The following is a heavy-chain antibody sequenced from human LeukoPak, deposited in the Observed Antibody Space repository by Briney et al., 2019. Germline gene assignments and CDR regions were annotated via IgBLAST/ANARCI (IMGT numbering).Heavy chain of an antibody. CDR2: INHSGST. V-gene: IGHV4-34*01. CDR3: ARGAPSSSSWTEFDY. Sequence: SETLSLTCAVYGGSFSGCYWSWIRQPPGKGLEWIGEINHSGSTNYNPSLKSRVTISVDTSKNQFSLKLSSVTAADTAVYYCARGAPSSSSWTEFDYWGQGTLVTVSS. CDR1: GGSFSGCY. J-gene: IGHJ4*02. D-gene: IGHD6-13*01.